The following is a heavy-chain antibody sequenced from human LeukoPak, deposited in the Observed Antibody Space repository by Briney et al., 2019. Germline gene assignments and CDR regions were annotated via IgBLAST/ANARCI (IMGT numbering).Heavy chain of an antibody. CDR2: IWYDGSNK. CDR1: GFTFSSYA. D-gene: IGHD1-26*01. Sequence: GGSLRLSCAASGFTFSSYAMSWVRQAPGKGLEWVAVIWYDGSNKYYADSVKGRFTISRDNSKNTLYLQMNSLRAEDTAVYYCARDPSAVGATTFDYWGQGTLVTVSS. CDR3: ARDPSAVGATTFDY. J-gene: IGHJ4*02. V-gene: IGHV3-33*08.